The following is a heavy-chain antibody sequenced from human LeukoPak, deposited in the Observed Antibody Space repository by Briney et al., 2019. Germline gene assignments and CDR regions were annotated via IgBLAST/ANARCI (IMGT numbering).Heavy chain of an antibody. Sequence: GGSLRLSCAASGFTFDDYAMHWVRQAPGKGLEWVSGISWNSGSIDYADSVKGRFTISRDNAKNSLYLQMNSLRAEDTAVYYCARDRSGYYYYLDYWGQGTLVTVSS. CDR3: ARDRSGYYYYLDY. D-gene: IGHD3-22*01. CDR2: ISWNSGSI. V-gene: IGHV3-9*01. CDR1: GFTFDDYA. J-gene: IGHJ4*02.